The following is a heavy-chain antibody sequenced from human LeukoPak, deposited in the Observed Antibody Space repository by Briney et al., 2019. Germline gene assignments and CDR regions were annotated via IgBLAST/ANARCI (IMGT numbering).Heavy chain of an antibody. D-gene: IGHD4-23*01. CDR1: GFTFSSYA. CDR3: AKGFWPQLVTPFDY. V-gene: IGHV3-23*01. J-gene: IGHJ4*02. CDR2: ISGSGGST. Sequence: HPGGSLRLSCAASGFTFSSYAMSWVRQAPGKGLEWVSAISGSGGSTYYADSVKGRFIISRDNSKNTLYLQMNSLRAEDTAVYYCAKGFWPQLVTPFDYWGQGTLVTVSS.